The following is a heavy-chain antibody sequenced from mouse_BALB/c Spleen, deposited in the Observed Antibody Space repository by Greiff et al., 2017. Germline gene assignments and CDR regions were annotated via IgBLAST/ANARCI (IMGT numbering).Heavy chain of an antibody. CDR1: GYSFTSYY. CDR2: IDPFNGGT. CDR3: ARRMGDYYDYDGGSWFAD. V-gene: IGHV1-28*01. Sequence: EVQLQQSGPELMKPGASVKISCKASGYSFTSYYMHWVKQSHGKSLEWIGYIDPFNGGTSYNQKFKGKATLTVDKSSSTAYMHLSSLTSEDSAVYYCARRMGDYYDYDGGSWFADWGQGTLVTVSA. J-gene: IGHJ3*01. D-gene: IGHD2-4*01.